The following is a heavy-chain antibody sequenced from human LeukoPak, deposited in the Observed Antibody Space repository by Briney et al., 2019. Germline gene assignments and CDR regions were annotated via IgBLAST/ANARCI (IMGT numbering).Heavy chain of an antibody. D-gene: IGHD3-16*02. Sequence: SETLSLTCAVYGGSFSGYYWSWIRQPPGKGLEWIGEINHSGSTNYNPSLKSRVTISVDTSKNQFSLKLSSVTAADTAVYYCARSIGGVWGSYRQPDYWGQGPLVTVSS. J-gene: IGHJ4*02. CDR2: INHSGST. CDR3: ARSIGGVWGSYRQPDY. V-gene: IGHV4-34*01. CDR1: GGSFSGYY.